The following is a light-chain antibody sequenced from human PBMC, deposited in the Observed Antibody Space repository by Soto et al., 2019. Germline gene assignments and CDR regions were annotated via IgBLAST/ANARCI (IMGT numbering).Light chain of an antibody. CDR3: QQLNTYPRVS. CDR1: QSIRSD. CDR2: AAA. J-gene: IGKJ3*01. V-gene: IGKV1-9*01. Sequence: DIPLTQSPSFLSASVGDRVTITCRASQSIRSDLAWYQQKPGKAPNLLIYAAATSQSGVPSRFSGGGSGTEFTLTINSLQPEDFATYYCQQLNTYPRVSFGPGTKVDIK.